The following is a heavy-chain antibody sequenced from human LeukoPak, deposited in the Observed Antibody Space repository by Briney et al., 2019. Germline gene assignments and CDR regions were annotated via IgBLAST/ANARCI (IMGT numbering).Heavy chain of an antibody. CDR1: GFTFSSYW. D-gene: IGHD1-26*01. CDR3: AREGGSYYSNWFDP. CDR2: IKQDGSEK. Sequence: QPGGSLRLSCAASGFTFSSYWMSWVRQAPGKGLEWVANIKQDGSEKYYVDSVKGRFTISRDNAKNSLYLQMNSLRAEDTAVYYCAREGGSYYSNWFDPWGQGTLVTVS. J-gene: IGHJ5*02. V-gene: IGHV3-7*01.